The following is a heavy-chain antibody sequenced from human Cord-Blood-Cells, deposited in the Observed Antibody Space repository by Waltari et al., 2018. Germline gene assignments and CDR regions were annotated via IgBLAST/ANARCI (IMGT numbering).Heavy chain of an antibody. V-gene: IGHV1-69*01. CDR2: IIPIFGTA. CDR3: ARGNYYYYYYMDV. J-gene: IGHJ6*03. Sequence: QVQMVQSGAEVKKPGSSVKVSCKASGGTFSSYDSTWVRQAPGQGLEGMGGIIPIFGTANYVKKFQGRITITADESTSTAYMELSSLRSEDTAVYYCARGNYYYYYYMDVWGKGTTVTVSS. CDR1: GGTFSSYD.